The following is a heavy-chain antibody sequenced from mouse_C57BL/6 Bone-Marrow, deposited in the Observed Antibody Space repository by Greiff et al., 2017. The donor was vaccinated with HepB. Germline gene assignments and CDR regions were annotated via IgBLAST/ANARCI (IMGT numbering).Heavy chain of an antibody. D-gene: IGHD1-1*01. CDR2: INPYNGGT. CDR3: AREEIIYYYGSSLAWFAY. Sequence: EVQRVESGPVLVKPGASVKMSCKASGYTFTDYYMNWVKQSHGKSLEWIGVINPYNGGTSYNQKFKGKATLTVDKSSSTAYMELNSLTSEDSAVYYCAREEIIYYYGSSLAWFAYWGQGTLVTVSA. CDR1: GYTFTDYY. J-gene: IGHJ3*01. V-gene: IGHV1-19*01.